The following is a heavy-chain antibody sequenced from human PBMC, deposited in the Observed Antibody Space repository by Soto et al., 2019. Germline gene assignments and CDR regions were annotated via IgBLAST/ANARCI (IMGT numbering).Heavy chain of an antibody. D-gene: IGHD2-15*01. CDR2: INSDGSST. CDR3: ARAGYCNPGGCYSSYFDY. J-gene: IGHJ4*02. V-gene: IGHV3-74*01. Sequence: GGALRLSWAASGFTFSSYWMHGVRQAPGKGLVWVSRINSDGSSTSYADVVKGRFPISRDNAKNTVYLQMNSLRAEDTAVYFCARAGYCNPGGCYSSYFDYWGQGA. CDR1: GFTFSSYW.